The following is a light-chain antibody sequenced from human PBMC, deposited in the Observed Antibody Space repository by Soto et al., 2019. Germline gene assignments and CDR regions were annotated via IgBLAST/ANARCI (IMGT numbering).Light chain of an antibody. Sequence: EIVLTQSPGTLSLSPGERATLSCRASQSVISNYLAWYQRKPGQAPRLLIYGASNRATGITNRFSGSGSGTDFTLTITRLEPEDFVVYYCQQYGSAPPTCGQGTKVEI. V-gene: IGKV3-20*01. CDR3: QQYGSAPPT. CDR2: GAS. J-gene: IGKJ1*01. CDR1: QSVISNY.